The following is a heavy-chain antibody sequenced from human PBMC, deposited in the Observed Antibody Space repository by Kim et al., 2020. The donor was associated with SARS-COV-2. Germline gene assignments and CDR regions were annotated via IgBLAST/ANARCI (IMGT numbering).Heavy chain of an antibody. CDR2: FDPEDGET. J-gene: IGHJ4*02. Sequence: ASVKVSCKVSGYTLTELSMHWVRQAPGKGLEWMGGFDPEDGETIYAQKFQGRVTMTEDTSTDTAYMELSSLRSEDTAVYYCATARLLGYDSSADYWGQGTLVTVSS. D-gene: IGHD3-22*01. CDR1: GYTLTELS. V-gene: IGHV1-24*01. CDR3: ATARLLGYDSSADY.